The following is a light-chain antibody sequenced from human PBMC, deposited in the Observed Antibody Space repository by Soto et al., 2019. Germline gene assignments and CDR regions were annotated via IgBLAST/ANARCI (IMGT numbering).Light chain of an antibody. J-gene: IGKJ1*01. V-gene: IGKV1-5*01. Sequence: DFQMTHSPSTLSASVGDIVTITCGASQSISSWLAWYQQKPGKAPKLLIYDASSLESGAPSRFSGSGSGTEFTLTISSLQPDDFATYYCQQYNSYSWTFGQGTKVDIK. CDR1: QSISSW. CDR3: QQYNSYSWT. CDR2: DAS.